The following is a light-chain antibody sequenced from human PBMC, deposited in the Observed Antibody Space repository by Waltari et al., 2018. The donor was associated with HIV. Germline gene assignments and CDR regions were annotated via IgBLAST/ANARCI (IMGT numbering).Light chain of an antibody. Sequence: QSALPQPASVSGSPGQSITISCTGTSSDINYDNYVSWYQHHPGKAPKVIISEVTNRPSAVSSRFSGSKSGNTATLTISGLQAEDEADYFCTSYVSSASPEFGGWTRLTVL. J-gene: IGLJ3*02. CDR1: SSDINYDNY. V-gene: IGLV2-14*01. CDR2: EVT. CDR3: TSYVSSASPE.